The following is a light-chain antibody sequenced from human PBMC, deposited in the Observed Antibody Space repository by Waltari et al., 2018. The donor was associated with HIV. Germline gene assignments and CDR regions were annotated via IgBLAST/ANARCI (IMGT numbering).Light chain of an antibody. CDR2: AAS. CDR1: QSISTY. V-gene: IGKV1-39*01. CDR3: QQSYSIPLT. Sequence: DIQLTQSPSSLSASVGDRVTITCRASQSISTYLNWYQQKPGKAPQLLIYAASNLQSGVPSRFSGSGSRTEITLTISSLQREDFATYYCQQSYSIPLTFGGGTKVEIK. J-gene: IGKJ4*01.